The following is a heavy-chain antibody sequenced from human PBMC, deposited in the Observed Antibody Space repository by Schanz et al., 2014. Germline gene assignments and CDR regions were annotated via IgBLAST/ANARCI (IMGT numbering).Heavy chain of an antibody. CDR3: ARDKGGYYPFDY. D-gene: IGHD3-3*01. Sequence: EVQLVESGGGLVQPGGSLRLSCAASGFTFGNFFMSWVRQAPGKGLEWVANIKQDGIEKYYVDSVKGRFTISRDNAKTSFSLXXXXXXXXXXXVYYCARDKGGYYPFDYWGRGTLVTVSS. CDR2: IKQDGIEK. V-gene: IGHV3-7*01. J-gene: IGHJ4*02. CDR1: GFTFGNFF.